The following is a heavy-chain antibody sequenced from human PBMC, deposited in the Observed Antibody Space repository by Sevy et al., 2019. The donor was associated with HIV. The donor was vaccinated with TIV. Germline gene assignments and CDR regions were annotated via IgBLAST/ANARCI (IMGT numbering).Heavy chain of an antibody. V-gene: IGHV4-59*01. D-gene: IGHD4-17*01. CDR3: ARVDYGDHVFY. Sequence: SETLSLTCTVSGGSISSYYWSWIRQPPGKGLEWIGYIYYSGSTNNNPSLKSRVTISVDTSKNRFSLKLSSVTAADTAVYYCARVDYGDHVFYWGQGTLVTVSS. J-gene: IGHJ4*02. CDR1: GGSISSYY. CDR2: IYYSGST.